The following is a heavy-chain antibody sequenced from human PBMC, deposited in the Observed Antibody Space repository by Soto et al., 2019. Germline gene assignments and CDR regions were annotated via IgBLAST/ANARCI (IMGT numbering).Heavy chain of an antibody. D-gene: IGHD3-22*01. CDR3: ARSSGSYRPFDS. CDR2: ISSGI. CDR1: GFTFSSYE. Sequence: EVQLVESGGGLVQPGGSLRLSCAASGFTFSSYEMNWVRQAPGKGLEWVAHISSGIYYADSVKGRFTISRDIARSSLYLQLKSLRAEDTALYYCARSSGSYRPFDSWGQGTLVTVSS. V-gene: IGHV3-48*03. J-gene: IGHJ4*02.